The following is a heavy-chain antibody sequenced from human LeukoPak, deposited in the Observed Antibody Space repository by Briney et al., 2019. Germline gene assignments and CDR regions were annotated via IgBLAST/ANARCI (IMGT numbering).Heavy chain of an antibody. J-gene: IGHJ4*02. CDR1: GFTFTNYN. CDR2: ITSSGIYI. D-gene: IGHD4-17*01. CDR3: ARAGYGYYFDY. Sequence: GGPLRLSCAASGFTFTNYNMNWVRQAPGKGLEWVSSITSSGIYIYYADSVKGRFTISRDNAKNSLYLQMNSLRAEDTAVYYCARAGYGYYFDYWGQGTLVTVSS. V-gene: IGHV3-21*01.